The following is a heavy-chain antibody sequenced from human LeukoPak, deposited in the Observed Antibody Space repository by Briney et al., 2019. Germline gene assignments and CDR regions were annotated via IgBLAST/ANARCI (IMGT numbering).Heavy chain of an antibody. CDR2: IGSSVSTR. D-gene: IGHD3-10*01. V-gene: IGHV3-48*01. J-gene: IGHJ4*02. CDR1: GFTFSSYN. Sequence: GGSLRLSCAVSGFTFSSYNMNWVRRAPGKGLEWVSYIGSSVSTRYYADSVKGRFTISRDNGKHSLYLQMNSLRAEDTAAYYCARDPSFIGEYFDYWGQGTLVTVSS. CDR3: ARDPSFIGEYFDY.